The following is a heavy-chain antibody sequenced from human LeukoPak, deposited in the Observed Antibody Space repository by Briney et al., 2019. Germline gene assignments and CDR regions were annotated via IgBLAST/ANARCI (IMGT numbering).Heavy chain of an antibody. CDR2: ISGSGGST. D-gene: IGHD2-2*01. CDR3: AKDRMAVVPAANDAFDI. J-gene: IGHJ3*02. V-gene: IGHV3-23*01. CDR1: GFTFSSYA. Sequence: GGSLRLSCAASGFTFSSYAMSWVRQAPGKGLEWVSGISGSGGSTYYADSVKGRFTISRDNSKNTLYLQTNSLRAEDTAMYYCAKDRMAVVPAANDAFDIWGQGTMVTVSS.